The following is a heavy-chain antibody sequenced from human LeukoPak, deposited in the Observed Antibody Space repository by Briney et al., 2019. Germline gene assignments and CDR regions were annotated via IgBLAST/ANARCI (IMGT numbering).Heavy chain of an antibody. Sequence: PGGSLRLSCAASGFSFSGSAIHWVRQASGKGLEWVGHIRRKGNDYATAYTASVKGRFTISRDDSKDTAFLQMGSLKTEDTAVYFCARLGGSPPYFDYWGQGTLVTVSS. J-gene: IGHJ4*02. D-gene: IGHD3-16*01. CDR2: IRRKGNDYAT. V-gene: IGHV3-73*01. CDR1: GFSFSGSA. CDR3: ARLGGSPPYFDY.